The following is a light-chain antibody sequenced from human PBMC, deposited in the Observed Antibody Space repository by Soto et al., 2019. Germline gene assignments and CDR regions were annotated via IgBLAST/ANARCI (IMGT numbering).Light chain of an antibody. CDR3: QQYSSSSMYS. CDR1: QSVSSNY. CDR2: GAS. Sequence: EIVLKQSPGTLSLSPGERATLSCRASQSVSSNYLTWYQQKPGQSPRLLIYGASSRATDFPDRLSGSGSGTDFPLTISSLERENFAVYYCQQYSSSSMYSFGQGTRLEIK. J-gene: IGKJ2*01. V-gene: IGKV3-20*01.